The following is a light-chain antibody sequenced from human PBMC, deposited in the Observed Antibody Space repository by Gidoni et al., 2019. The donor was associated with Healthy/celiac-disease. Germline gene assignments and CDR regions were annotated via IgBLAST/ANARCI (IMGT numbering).Light chain of an antibody. CDR1: RDISNY. J-gene: IGKJ4*01. V-gene: IGKV1-27*01. CDR2: AAS. Sequence: IQMTQPPSSLPASVGDRVSITCRVSRDISNYLAWYQQKPGKVPKLLIYAASTLQSGGPSRFSGSGSGTDFTLTISSLQPEDDATYYCQKYNSAPLTFGGGTKVEIK. CDR3: QKYNSAPLT.